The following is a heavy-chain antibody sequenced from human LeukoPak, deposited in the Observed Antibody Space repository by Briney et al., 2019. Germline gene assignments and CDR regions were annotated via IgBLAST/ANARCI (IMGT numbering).Heavy chain of an antibody. CDR2: INHSGST. D-gene: IGHD1-1*01. Sequence: PSETLSLTCAVYGGSFSGYYWSWIRQPPGKGLEWIGEINHSGSTNYNPSLKSRVTISVDTSKNQFSLKLSSVTAADTAVYYCARVPPTGTEGTYYYYYMDVWGKGTTVTISS. CDR1: GGSFSGYY. V-gene: IGHV4-34*01. J-gene: IGHJ6*03. CDR3: ARVPPTGTEGTYYYYYMDV.